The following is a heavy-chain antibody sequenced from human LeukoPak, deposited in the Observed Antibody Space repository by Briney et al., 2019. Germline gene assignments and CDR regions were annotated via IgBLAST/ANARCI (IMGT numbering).Heavy chain of an antibody. D-gene: IGHD3-3*01. Sequence: ASVKVSCKASGYTFISYDINWVRQATGQGLEWMGWMNPNSGNTGYAKKFQGRITMTRNTSISTAYMELSSLRSEDTAVYYCARSLYDFWSGYFRSYYGMDVWGQGTTVTVSS. CDR1: GYTFISYD. CDR3: ARSLYDFWSGYFRSYYGMDV. V-gene: IGHV1-8*01. CDR2: MNPNSGNT. J-gene: IGHJ6*02.